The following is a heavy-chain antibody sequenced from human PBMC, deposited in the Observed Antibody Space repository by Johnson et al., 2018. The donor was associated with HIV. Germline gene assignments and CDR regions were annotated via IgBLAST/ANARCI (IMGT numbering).Heavy chain of an antibody. CDR1: GFTFSSYA. J-gene: IGHJ3*02. CDR2: IRSKANSYAT. CDR3: SRGIAAAGTPVAFDI. D-gene: IGHD6-13*01. Sequence: VQLVESGGGLIQPGGSLRLSCAASGFTFSSYAIHWVRQAPGKGLEWVGHIRSKANSYATAYPASVKGRFTISRDDSTNTAYLQMNSLKTEDTAVYYCSRGIAAAGTPVAFDIWGQGTMVTVSS. V-gene: IGHV3-73*01.